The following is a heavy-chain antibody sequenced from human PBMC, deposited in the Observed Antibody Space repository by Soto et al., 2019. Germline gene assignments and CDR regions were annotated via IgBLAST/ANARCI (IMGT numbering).Heavy chain of an antibody. CDR3: ARISSVDPYGYVNGGLDV. V-gene: IGHV4-59*01. CDR1: GGSIRSYY. D-gene: IGHD5-18*01. J-gene: IGHJ6*02. Sequence: QVQLQQSGPGLVKPSETLSLTCSVSGGSIRSYYWSWIRQSPEKGLVWIGYFYHSGNSNYNPSLQSPVTISVDTSKNQLSLSLRSVTAADTAVYFCARISSVDPYGYVNGGLDVWGQGTTVTVSS. CDR2: FYHSGNS.